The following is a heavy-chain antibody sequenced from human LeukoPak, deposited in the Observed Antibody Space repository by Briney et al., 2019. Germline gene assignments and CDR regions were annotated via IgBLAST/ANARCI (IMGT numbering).Heavy chain of an antibody. Sequence: SETLSLTCAVSGGSISSGGYSWSWTRQPPGKGLEWIGYIYHSGSTYYNPSLKSRVTISVDRSKNQFSLKLSSVTAADTAVYYCAREYYDFWSGYYIDYWGQGTLVTVSS. CDR1: GGSISSGGYS. CDR3: AREYYDFWSGYYIDY. J-gene: IGHJ4*02. D-gene: IGHD3-3*01. CDR2: IYHSGST. V-gene: IGHV4-30-2*01.